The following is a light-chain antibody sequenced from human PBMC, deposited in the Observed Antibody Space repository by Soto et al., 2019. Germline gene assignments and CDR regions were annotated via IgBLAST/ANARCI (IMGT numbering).Light chain of an antibody. CDR1: QSVSSN. V-gene: IGKV3-15*01. J-gene: IGKJ3*01. Sequence: EIVMTQSPATLSVSPGERATLSCRASQSVSSNLAWYQQKPGQAPRLLIYGASTRATGVPARFSGSGSGTAFTLTISSLQSEDFAVYYCQRYNNLPLTFGPGTKVDIK. CDR3: QRYNNLPLT. CDR2: GAS.